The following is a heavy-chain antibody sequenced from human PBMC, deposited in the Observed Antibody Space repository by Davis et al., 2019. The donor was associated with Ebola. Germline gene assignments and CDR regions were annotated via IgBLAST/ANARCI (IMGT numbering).Heavy chain of an antibody. CDR1: GGSISSGGYS. CDR2: IYHSGST. D-gene: IGHD2-21*02. V-gene: IGHV4-30-2*01. CDR3: ARVVPYCGGHCYSVIDY. J-gene: IGHJ4*02. Sequence: LRLSCAVSGGSISSGGYSWSWIRQPPGKGLEWIGYIYHSGSTYYNPSLKSRVTISVDRSKNQFSLKLSSVTAADTAVYYCARVVPYCGGHCYSVIDYWGQGTLVTVSS.